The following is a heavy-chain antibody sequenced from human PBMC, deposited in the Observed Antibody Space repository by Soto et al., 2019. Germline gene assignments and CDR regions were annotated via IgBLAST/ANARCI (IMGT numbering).Heavy chain of an antibody. J-gene: IGHJ6*02. D-gene: IGHD5-18*01. CDR2: ISAYNGNT. CDR3: ARAGGAKGYRYYYGMDV. Sequence: ASVKVSCKASGYTFTSYGISWVRQAPGQGLEWMGWISAYNGNTNYAQKLQGRVTMTTDTSTSTAYMELRSLRSDDTAVYYCARAGGAKGYRYYYGMDVWGQGTTVTVSS. CDR1: GYTFTSYG. V-gene: IGHV1-18*04.